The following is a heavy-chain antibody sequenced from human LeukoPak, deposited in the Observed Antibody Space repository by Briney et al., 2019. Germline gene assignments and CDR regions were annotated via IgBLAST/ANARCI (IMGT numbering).Heavy chain of an antibody. CDR2: ISYSGAT. CDR1: GASISSSY. J-gene: IGHJ4*02. D-gene: IGHD4-23*01. CDR3: ARAVITFGAAVAKGFDC. V-gene: IGHV4-59*01. Sequence: SETLSLTCTVSGASISSSYWTWIRQPPGKGLEWIGYISYSGATNYNPSLKSRITISVDTSENQFSLKLDSVTAADTAVYYCARAVITFGAAVAKGFDCWGQGTLVTVSS.